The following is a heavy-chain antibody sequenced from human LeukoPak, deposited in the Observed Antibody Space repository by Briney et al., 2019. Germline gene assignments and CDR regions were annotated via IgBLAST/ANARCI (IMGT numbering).Heavy chain of an antibody. V-gene: IGHV4-4*07. J-gene: IGHJ6*02. Sequence: SETLSLTRTVSGDSISTYYWSWIRQPAGGGLEWIGRIYASGSTNYNPSLKSRVTMSVDTSKSQFSLKLSSVTAADTAVYFCARGPRVSENYYYGMDVWGQGTTVTVSS. CDR1: GDSISTYY. D-gene: IGHD6-6*01. CDR3: ARGPRVSENYYYGMDV. CDR2: IYASGST.